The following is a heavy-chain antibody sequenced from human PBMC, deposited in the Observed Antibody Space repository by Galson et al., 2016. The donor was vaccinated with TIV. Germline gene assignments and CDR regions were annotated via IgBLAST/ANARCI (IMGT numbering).Heavy chain of an antibody. CDR1: GFTFRSYW. CDR2: IKQDGSEE. D-gene: IGHD3-10*01. J-gene: IGHJ4*02. CDR3: ARERSAEALTGALFDF. Sequence: LRLSCAASGFTFRSYWMSWVRQAPGKGLEWVANIKQDGSEEYYVDSVKGRFTISRDNADNSLYLQMSSLRAEDKAVYYCARERSAEALTGALFDFWGQGTLVTVSS. V-gene: IGHV3-7*01.